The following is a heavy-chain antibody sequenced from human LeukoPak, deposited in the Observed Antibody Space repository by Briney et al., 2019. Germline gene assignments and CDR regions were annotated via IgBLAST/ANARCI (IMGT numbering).Heavy chain of an antibody. CDR3: ARGRSITLLRGVAMSDGFDI. J-gene: IGHJ3*02. Sequence: PGGSLRLSCTASGFTFSNYGMNWVRQAPGKGLEWVSFTDTSGNYIYYGDSVKGRFTISRDNAKNLVFLQMNGLRAEDTAVYYCARGRSITLLRGVAMSDGFDIWGQGAMVAVSS. D-gene: IGHD3-10*01. CDR1: GFTFSNYG. CDR2: TDTSGNYI. V-gene: IGHV3-21*01.